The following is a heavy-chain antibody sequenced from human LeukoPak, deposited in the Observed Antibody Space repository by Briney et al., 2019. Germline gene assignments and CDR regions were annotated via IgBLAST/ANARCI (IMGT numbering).Heavy chain of an antibody. J-gene: IGHJ4*02. CDR3: ARDRGVAGNDFDY. V-gene: IGHV4-4*07. Sequence: PSETLSLTCTVSGGSISSYYWSWIRQSAGKGLDWIGRIYTSGSTNYNPSLKSRVTMSVDTSKNQFSLKLSSVTAADTAVYYCARDRGVAGNDFDYWGQGTLVTVSS. CDR1: GGSISSYY. CDR2: IYTSGST. D-gene: IGHD6-19*01.